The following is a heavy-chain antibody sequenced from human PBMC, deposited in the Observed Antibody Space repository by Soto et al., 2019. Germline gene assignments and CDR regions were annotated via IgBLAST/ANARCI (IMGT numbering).Heavy chain of an antibody. V-gene: IGHV3-30*18. Sequence: GGSLRLSCAASGFTFRSYGMHWVRQAAGRGLEWVAVISYDGSNKYYADSVKGRFTISRDNSKNTLYLQMNSLRAEDTAVYYCAKGGVGSTSNAFDIWGQGTMVTVSS. CDR3: AKGGVGSTSNAFDI. CDR2: ISYDGSNK. CDR1: GFTFRSYG. D-gene: IGHD1-26*01. J-gene: IGHJ3*02.